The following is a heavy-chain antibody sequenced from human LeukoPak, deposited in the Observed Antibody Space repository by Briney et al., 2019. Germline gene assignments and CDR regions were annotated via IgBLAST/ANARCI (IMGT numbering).Heavy chain of an antibody. CDR1: GFTFSSYS. CDR3: ARENLWFGELYGDAFDI. V-gene: IGHV3-21*01. CDR2: ISSSSSYI. J-gene: IGHJ3*02. Sequence: GGSLRLSCAASGFTFSSYSMNWVRQAPGKGLELVSSISSSSSYIYYADSVKGRFTISRDNAKNSLYLQMNSLRAEDTAVYYCARENLWFGELYGDAFDIWGQGTMVTVSS. D-gene: IGHD3-10*01.